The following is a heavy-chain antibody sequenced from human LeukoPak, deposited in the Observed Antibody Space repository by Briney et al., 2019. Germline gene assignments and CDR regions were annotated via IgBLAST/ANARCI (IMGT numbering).Heavy chain of an antibody. CDR1: GFAFSTYA. D-gene: IGHD3-3*01. J-gene: IGHJ4*02. CDR2: IFGSGAGI. CDR3: AKDRIPDGFYSLDH. Sequence: GESLRLSCTASGFAFSTYAMNWVRQAPGKGLEWVSVIFGSGAGINYADSVKGRFTISRDNSKNTLYLQMNTLRAEDTAIYYCAKDRIPDGFYSLDHWGQGALVTVSS. V-gene: IGHV3-23*01.